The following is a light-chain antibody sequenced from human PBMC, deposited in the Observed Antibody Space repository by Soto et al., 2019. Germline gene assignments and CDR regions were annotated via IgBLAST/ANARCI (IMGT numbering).Light chain of an antibody. V-gene: IGKV3-15*01. Sequence: EIVLTQSPASLSLSPGERATLSCRASQSVSSNLAWYQQKPGQAPRLLIYGASTRATAIPARFSGSGSGTEFTLTISSLQSEDFAVYYCQQRSNWPPITFGQGTRLEI. CDR3: QQRSNWPPIT. J-gene: IGKJ5*01. CDR2: GAS. CDR1: QSVSSN.